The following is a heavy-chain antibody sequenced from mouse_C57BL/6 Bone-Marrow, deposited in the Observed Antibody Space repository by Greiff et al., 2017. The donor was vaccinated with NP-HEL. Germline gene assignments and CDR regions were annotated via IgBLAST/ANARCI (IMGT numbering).Heavy chain of an antibody. CDR3: AREGGLRRRTYAMDY. J-gene: IGHJ4*01. CDR1: GFTFSDYY. Sequence: EVQLVESEGGLVQPGSSMKLSCTASGFTFSDYYMSWVRQVPEKGLEWVATINSDGSSTYYLDSLKSRFIISRDNAKNILYLQMRSLKSEDTATYYCAREGGLRRRTYAMDYGGQGTSVTVSA. CDR2: INSDGSST. D-gene: IGHD2-4*01. V-gene: IGHV5-16*01.